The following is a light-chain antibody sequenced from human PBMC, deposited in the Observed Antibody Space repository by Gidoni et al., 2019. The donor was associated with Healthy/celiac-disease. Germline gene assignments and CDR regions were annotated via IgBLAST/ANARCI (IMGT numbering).Light chain of an antibody. CDR2: GAA. V-gene: IGKV3-20*01. Sequence: EIVLTQSPGTLSLSPGERATLSCRASQRVSSSYLAWYQQKPGQAPRLPIYGAARRATGIPDRFSGSGSGTDFTLTISRLEPEDFAVYYCQQYGSSPGTFGQGTKLEIK. CDR1: QRVSSSY. CDR3: QQYGSSPGT. J-gene: IGKJ2*01.